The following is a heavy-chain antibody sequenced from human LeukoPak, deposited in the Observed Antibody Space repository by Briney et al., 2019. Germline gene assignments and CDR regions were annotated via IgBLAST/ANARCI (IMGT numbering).Heavy chain of an antibody. CDR2: TNHSGST. CDR1: GGSFSGYY. Sequence: SETLSLTCAVYGGSFSGYYWSWIRQPPGKGLEWIGETNHSGSTNYNPSLKSRVTISVDTSKNQFSLKLSSVTAADTAVYYCARGGVYGSGSYYYYYYYYMDVWGKGTTVTVSS. D-gene: IGHD3-10*01. CDR3: ARGGVYGSGSYYYYYYYYMDV. V-gene: IGHV4-34*01. J-gene: IGHJ6*03.